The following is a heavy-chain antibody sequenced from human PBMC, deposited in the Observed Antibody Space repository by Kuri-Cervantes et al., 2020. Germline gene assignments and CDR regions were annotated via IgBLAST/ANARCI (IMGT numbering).Heavy chain of an antibody. CDR3: ARFGDYDILTGFDY. J-gene: IGHJ4*02. D-gene: IGHD3-9*01. V-gene: IGHV4-4*02. CDR2: IYHSGST. CDR1: GGSISSSNW. Sequence: SETLSLTCAVSGGSISSSNWWSWVRQPPGKGLEWIGEIYHSGSTNYNPSLKSRVTISVDTSKNQFSLKLSSVTAADTAVYYCARFGDYDILTGFDYWGQGTLVTVSS.